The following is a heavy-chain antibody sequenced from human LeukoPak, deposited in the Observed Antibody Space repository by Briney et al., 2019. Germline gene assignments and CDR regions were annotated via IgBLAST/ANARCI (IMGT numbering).Heavy chain of an antibody. Sequence: GGSLRLSCAASGFTFINAWMSWVRQAPGKGLEWVSSVIGSSGNTYYADSVKGRFSIFRDNSRNILYLQMNSLRAEDTAVYYCARGAAGPDNWGQGTLVTVSS. CDR2: VIGSSGNT. J-gene: IGHJ4*02. CDR3: ARGAAGPDN. V-gene: IGHV3-23*01. D-gene: IGHD6-13*01. CDR1: GFTFINAW.